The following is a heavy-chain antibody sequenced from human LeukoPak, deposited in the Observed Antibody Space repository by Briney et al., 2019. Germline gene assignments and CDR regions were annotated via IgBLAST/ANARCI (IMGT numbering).Heavy chain of an antibody. CDR2: IHPGDSDT. Sequence: GESLKISCEGPGYSFTSYWIGWVRQMPGKGLEGMGIIHPGDSDTRYSPSFQGQVTISADKSISTAYLQWSSLKASDTAMYYCARQDCSSTSCYYPYWGQGTLVTF. CDR3: ARQDCSSTSCYYPY. V-gene: IGHV5-51*01. CDR1: GYSFTSYW. J-gene: IGHJ4*02. D-gene: IGHD2-2*01.